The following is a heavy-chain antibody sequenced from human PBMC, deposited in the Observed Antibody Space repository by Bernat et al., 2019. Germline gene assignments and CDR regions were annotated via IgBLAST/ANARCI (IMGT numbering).Heavy chain of an antibody. CDR3: TRGWAETYCSARGPGYYFDY. CDR1: GFTFGDHA. Sequence: EVQLVESGGGLVKPGRSLRLSCTASGFTFGDHAMSWFRQAPGKGLEWVGCIRSKAYGGTTEYAASVKGRFTESRDGSKSDAYLQMNSLKTEGTAVYYCTRGWAETYCSARGPGYYFDYWGQGTLVAVSS. J-gene: IGHJ4*02. D-gene: IGHD2-8*02. CDR2: IRSKAYGGTT. V-gene: IGHV3-49*05.